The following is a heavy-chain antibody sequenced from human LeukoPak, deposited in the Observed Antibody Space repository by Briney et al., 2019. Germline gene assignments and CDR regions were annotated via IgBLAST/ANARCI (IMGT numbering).Heavy chain of an antibody. V-gene: IGHV1-69*01. D-gene: IGHD1-26*01. CDR3: ARSGSYYVSYFDY. J-gene: IGHJ4*02. Sequence: SVKVPCKASGGTSRSYAISWVRQAPGQGLEWMGGIIAIFGTANYAQKLQGRVTITADESTSTAYMELSSLRSEDTAVYYCARSGSYYVSYFDYWGQGTLVTVSS. CDR1: GGTSRSYA. CDR2: IIAIFGTA.